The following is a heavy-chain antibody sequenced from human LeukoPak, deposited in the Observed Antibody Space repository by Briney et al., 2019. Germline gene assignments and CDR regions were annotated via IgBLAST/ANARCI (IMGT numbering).Heavy chain of an antibody. CDR3: AREFCTDTSCTLYLEPGTLDY. V-gene: IGHV3-30-3*01. D-gene: IGHD2-2*01. CDR2: ISYDGSNK. Sequence: GGSLRLSCAASGFTFSSYAMHWVRQAPGKGLEWVAVISYDGSNKYYADSVKGRFTISRDNSKNTLYLQMNNLRPEDTAIYYCAREFCTDTSCTLYLEPGTLDYWGQGALVTVSS. CDR1: GFTFSSYA. J-gene: IGHJ4*02.